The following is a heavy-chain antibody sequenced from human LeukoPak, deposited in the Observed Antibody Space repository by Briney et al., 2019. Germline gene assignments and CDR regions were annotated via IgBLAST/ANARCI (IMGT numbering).Heavy chain of an antibody. J-gene: IGHJ3*02. D-gene: IGHD3-10*01. V-gene: IGHV4-38-2*02. Sequence: SETLSLTCTVSGYSISSGYYWGWIRQPPGKGLEWIGSIYHSGSTYYNPSLKSRVTISVDTSKNQFSLKLSSVTAADTAVYYCARALDYYGSGSYPDGAFDIWGQGTMVTVSS. CDR2: IYHSGST. CDR3: ARALDYYGSGSYPDGAFDI. CDR1: GYSISSGYY.